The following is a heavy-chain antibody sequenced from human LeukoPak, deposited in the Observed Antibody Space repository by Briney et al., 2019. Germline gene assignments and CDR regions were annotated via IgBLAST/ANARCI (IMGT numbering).Heavy chain of an antibody. D-gene: IGHD6-19*01. J-gene: IGHJ6*03. CDR1: GFTFSSYW. Sequence: GGSLRLSCAASGFTFSSYWMSWVRQAPGKGLEWVVNIKQDGSEKYYVDSVKGRFTISRDNAKNSLYLQMNSLRAEDTAVYYCARGSGHYYYYMDVWGKGTTVTVSS. CDR3: ARGSGHYYYYMDV. CDR2: IKQDGSEK. V-gene: IGHV3-7*04.